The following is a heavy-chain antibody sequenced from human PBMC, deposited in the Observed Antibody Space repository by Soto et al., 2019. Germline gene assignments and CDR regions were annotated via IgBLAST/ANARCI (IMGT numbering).Heavy chain of an antibody. Sequence: PGVSLRLSCAASLVTVSCNYMSWFRQAPGKGLEWVSVVYSGGRTYYADSVKGRFTISRDNSKNTVYLQLNNLRAEDTAVYYCGRGYSYDYYGMEVWGQGTTVTV. D-gene: IGHD5-18*01. CDR2: VYSGGRT. J-gene: IGHJ6*02. CDR3: GRGYSYDYYGMEV. CDR1: LVTVSCNY. V-gene: IGHV3-53*01.